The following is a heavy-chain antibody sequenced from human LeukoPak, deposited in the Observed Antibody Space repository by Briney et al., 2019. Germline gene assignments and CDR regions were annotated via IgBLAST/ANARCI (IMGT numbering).Heavy chain of an antibody. CDR2: IYYSGST. J-gene: IGHJ4*02. CDR1: GGSISSYY. Sequence: SETLSLTCTVSGGSISSYYWSWTRQPPGKGLEWIGYIYYSGSTNYNPSLKSRVTISVDTSKNQFSLKLSSVTAADTAVYYCASSGSSWYFDYWGQGTLVTVSS. V-gene: IGHV4-59*01. CDR3: ASSGSSWYFDY. D-gene: IGHD6-13*01.